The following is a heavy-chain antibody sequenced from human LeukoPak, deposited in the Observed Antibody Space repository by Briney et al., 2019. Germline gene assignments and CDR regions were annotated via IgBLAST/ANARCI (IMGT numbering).Heavy chain of an antibody. D-gene: IGHD6-19*01. Sequence: SETLSLTCTVSGGSISSGGYYWSWIRQPPGKGLEWIGYIYHSGSTYYNPSLKSRVTISVDRSKNQFSLKLSSVTAADTAVYYCARASAVSNFDYWGQGTLVTVSS. CDR1: GGSISSGGYY. CDR2: IYHSGST. V-gene: IGHV4-30-2*01. CDR3: ARASAVSNFDY. J-gene: IGHJ4*02.